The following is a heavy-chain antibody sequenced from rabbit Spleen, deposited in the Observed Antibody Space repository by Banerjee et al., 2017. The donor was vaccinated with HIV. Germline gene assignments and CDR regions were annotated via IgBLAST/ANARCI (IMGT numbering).Heavy chain of an antibody. Sequence: QEQLEESGGGLVKPEGSLTLTCKASGFSFSDRDVMCWVRQAPGKGLEWIACINAVTGKAVYASWAKGRFTISKSSSTTVDLKMTSLTAADTATYFCARRDYTSDDGDIPLWGQGTLVTVS. D-gene: IGHD2-1*01. CDR3: ARRDYTSDDGDIPL. CDR2: INAVTGKA. V-gene: IGHV1S45*01. J-gene: IGHJ4*01. CDR1: GFSFSDRDV.